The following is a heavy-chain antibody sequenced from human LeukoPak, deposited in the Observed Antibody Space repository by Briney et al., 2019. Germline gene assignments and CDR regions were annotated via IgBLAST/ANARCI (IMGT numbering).Heavy chain of an antibody. CDR1: GFTFSSYG. CDR2: IWYDGSNK. D-gene: IGHD6-13*01. J-gene: IGHJ4*02. CDR3: AKDPDSSSWTVDD. V-gene: IGHV3-30*02. Sequence: GGSLRLSCAASGFTFSSYGMHWVRQAPGKGLEWVAVIWYDGSNKYYADSIKGRFTISRDNSANTLYLQMNSLRVEDTAVYYCAKDPDSSSWTVDDWGQGTLVTVSS.